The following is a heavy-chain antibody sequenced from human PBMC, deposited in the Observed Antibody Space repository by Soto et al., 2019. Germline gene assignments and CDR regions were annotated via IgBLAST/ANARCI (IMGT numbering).Heavy chain of an antibody. CDR2: IIPILGIA. J-gene: IGHJ2*01. V-gene: IGHV1-69*08. CDR3: AREVGLNDYGDYDWYFDL. Sequence: QVQLVQSGAEVKKPGSSVKVSCKASGGTFSSYTISWVRQAPGQGLEWMGRIIPILGIANYAQQLQGRVTITADKSTSTAYMELSSLRSEDTAVYYCAREVGLNDYGDYDWYFDLWGRGTLVAVSS. D-gene: IGHD4-17*01. CDR1: GGTFSSYT.